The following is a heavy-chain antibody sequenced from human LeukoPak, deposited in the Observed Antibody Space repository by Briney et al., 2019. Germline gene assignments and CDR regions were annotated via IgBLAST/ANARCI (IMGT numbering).Heavy chain of an antibody. CDR3: AKDLRRYSSSCPDY. CDR1: GFTFNIYA. CDR2: ISYDGSNK. D-gene: IGHD6-13*01. Sequence: PGRSLRLSCAASGFTFNIYAMHWVRQAPGKGLEWVAVISYDGSNKYYADSVKGRFTISRDNSKNTLYLQMNSLRAEDTAVYYCAKDLRRYSSSCPDYWGQGTLVTVSS. J-gene: IGHJ4*02. V-gene: IGHV3-30*04.